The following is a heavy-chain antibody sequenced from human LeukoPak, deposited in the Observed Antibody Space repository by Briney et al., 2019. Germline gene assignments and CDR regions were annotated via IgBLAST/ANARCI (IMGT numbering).Heavy chain of an antibody. J-gene: IGHJ4*02. CDR1: GASISGHY. D-gene: IGHD2-21*01. Sequence: SETLSLTCNVSGASISGHYWSWIRHPAGKSLEWIGRIHTSGSPIYNPTLSSRVTMSVDTSKGQFSLAMNSLTAADTAIYYCARQRLDGDILGFDWWGQGTLVTVSS. V-gene: IGHV4-4*07. CDR2: IHTSGSP. CDR3: ARQRLDGDILGFDW.